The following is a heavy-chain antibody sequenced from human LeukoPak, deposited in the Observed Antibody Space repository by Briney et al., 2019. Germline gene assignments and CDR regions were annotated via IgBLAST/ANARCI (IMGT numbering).Heavy chain of an antibody. Sequence: GGSLRLSCAASGFTFNSYVMSWVRQAPGKGLEWVSAINGGGGNTYYADSVKGRFTISRDNSKNTVYLQMNSLRADDTAVYYCAKSVVVITFRFDDWGQGALVTVSS. CDR1: GFTFNSYV. V-gene: IGHV3-23*01. CDR2: INGGGGNT. J-gene: IGHJ4*02. CDR3: AKSVVVITFRFDD. D-gene: IGHD2-15*01.